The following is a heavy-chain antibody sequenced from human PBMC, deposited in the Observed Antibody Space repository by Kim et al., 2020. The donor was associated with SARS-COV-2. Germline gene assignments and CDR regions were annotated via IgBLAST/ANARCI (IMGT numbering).Heavy chain of an antibody. CDR1: GYSFTSYW. V-gene: IGHV5-51*01. CDR3: ARHLMTTVTTATSHVEY. CDR2: IYPGDSDT. Sequence: GESLKISCKGSGYSFTSYWIGWVRQMPGKGLEWMGIIYPGDSDTRYSPSFQGQVTISADKSISTAYLQWSSLKASDTAMYYCARHLMTTVTTATSHVEYWGQGTLVTVSS. D-gene: IGHD4-17*01. J-gene: IGHJ4*02.